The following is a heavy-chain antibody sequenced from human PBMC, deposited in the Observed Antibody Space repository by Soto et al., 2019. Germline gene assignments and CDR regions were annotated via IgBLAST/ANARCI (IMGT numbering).Heavy chain of an antibody. D-gene: IGHD3-22*01. CDR2: IIPIGGTP. CDR3: ATNYYDGSGHYFIFEH. Sequence: QVQPVQSGAEVKKPGSSVKVSCKASGRTFNNYAISWVRQAPGIGFEWLGVIIPIGGTPEHAQKFQGRVTISADESTNTAYMELSSLRSEDTAVYYCATNYYDGSGHYFIFEHWGQGTLVTVSS. V-gene: IGHV1-69*01. CDR1: GRTFNNYA. J-gene: IGHJ4*02.